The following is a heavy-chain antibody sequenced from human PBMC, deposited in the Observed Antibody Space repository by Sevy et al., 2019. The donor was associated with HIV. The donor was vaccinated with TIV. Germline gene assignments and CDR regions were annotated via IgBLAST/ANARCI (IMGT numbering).Heavy chain of an antibody. CDR2: INSDSGVT. V-gene: IGHV1-2*02. CDR1: GYIFTDYY. D-gene: IGHD4-17*01. J-gene: IGHJ6*02. CDR3: ARLTTKPTSYLYGMDV. Sequence: ASVKVSCKASGYIFTDYYRHWVRQAPGQGLEWMAWINSDSGVTNYAQRFQGEVTVTRDTSLNTAYLDLSRLKSNDTAIYFCARLTTKPTSYLYGMDVWGQGTTVTVSS.